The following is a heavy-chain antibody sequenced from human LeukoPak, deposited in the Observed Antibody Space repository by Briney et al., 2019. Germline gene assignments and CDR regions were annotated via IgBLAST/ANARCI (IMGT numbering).Heavy chain of an antibody. CDR3: ARGEDDILTGSMYY. V-gene: IGHV4-59*12. CDR2: IYYSGST. Sequence: PSETLSLTCTVSGGSISGYYWSWIRQPPGKGLEWIGYIYYSGSTNYNPSLKSRVTISVDTSKNQFSLKLSSVTAADTAVYYCARGEDDILTGSMYYWGQGTLVTVSS. J-gene: IGHJ4*02. CDR1: GGSISGYY. D-gene: IGHD3-9*01.